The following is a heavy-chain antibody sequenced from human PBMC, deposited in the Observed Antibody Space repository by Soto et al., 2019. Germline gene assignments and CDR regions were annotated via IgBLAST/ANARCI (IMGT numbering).Heavy chain of an antibody. CDR3: ARIAVAGTWRGFDY. V-gene: IGHV3-30-3*01. CDR2: ISYDGSNK. CDR1: GFTFSSYA. Sequence: QVQLVESGGGVVQPGRSLRLSCAASGFTFSSYAMHWVRQAPGKGLEWVAVISYDGSNKYYADSVKGRFTISRDNSKNTLYLKMNGLRAEDTAVYYCARIAVAGTWRGFDYWGQGTLVTVSS. D-gene: IGHD6-19*01. J-gene: IGHJ4*02.